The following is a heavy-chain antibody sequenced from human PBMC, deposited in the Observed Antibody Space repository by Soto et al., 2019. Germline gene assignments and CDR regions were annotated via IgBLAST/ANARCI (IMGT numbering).Heavy chain of an antibody. CDR3: AYYYGSGSHKYYYYGMDV. Sequence: QVQLVQSGAEVKKPGASVKVSCKASGYTFTSYGISWVRQAPGQVLEWMGWISAYNGNTNYAQKLQGRVTMTTDTSTSTAYMELRSLRSDDTAVYYCAYYYGSGSHKYYYYGMDVWGQGTTVTVSS. J-gene: IGHJ6*02. V-gene: IGHV1-18*01. D-gene: IGHD3-10*01. CDR1: GYTFTSYG. CDR2: ISAYNGNT.